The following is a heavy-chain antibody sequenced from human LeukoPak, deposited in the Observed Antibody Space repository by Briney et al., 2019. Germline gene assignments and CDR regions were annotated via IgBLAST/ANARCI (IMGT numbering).Heavy chain of an antibody. D-gene: IGHD4-17*01. CDR2: MNPNSGNT. V-gene: IGHV1-8*01. Sequence: ASVKVSCKASGYTFTSYDINWVRQATGQELEWMGWMNPNSGNTGYAQKFQGRVTMTRNTSISTAYMELSSLRAEDTAVYYCAREREPVTTEFDYWGQGTLVTVSS. CDR3: AREREPVTTEFDY. CDR1: GYTFTSYD. J-gene: IGHJ4*02.